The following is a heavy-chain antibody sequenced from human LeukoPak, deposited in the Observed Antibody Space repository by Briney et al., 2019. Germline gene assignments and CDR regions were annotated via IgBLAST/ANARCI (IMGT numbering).Heavy chain of an antibody. CDR1: GDSVSSNSAA. CDR3: ARAGDTYSNYPKNVVGWFDP. V-gene: IGHV6-1*01. D-gene: IGHD4-11*01. CDR2: TYYRSKGYN. Sequence: SQTLSLTCAISGDSVSSNSAAWNWIRQSPSRGLEWLGRTYYRSKGYNDYAVSVKSRITINPDTSKNQFSLQLNSVTPEDTAVYYCARAGDTYSNYPKNVVGWFDPWGQGTLVTVSS. J-gene: IGHJ5*02.